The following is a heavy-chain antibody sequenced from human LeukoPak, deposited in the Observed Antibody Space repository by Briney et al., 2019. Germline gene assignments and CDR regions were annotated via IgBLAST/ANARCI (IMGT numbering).Heavy chain of an antibody. D-gene: IGHD5/OR15-5a*01. CDR2: IRYSGST. Sequence: SEALSLTCNVSGGSISSNTYFWGWIRRPPGKGLEWIGSIRYSGSTYYNPSLKSRVTISVDTSKNQFSLNLSSLTAADTAVYYCATSDTVSTYNWFDPWGQGTLVTVS. CDR1: GGSISSNTYF. J-gene: IGHJ5*02. V-gene: IGHV4-39*01. CDR3: ATSDTVSTYNWFDP.